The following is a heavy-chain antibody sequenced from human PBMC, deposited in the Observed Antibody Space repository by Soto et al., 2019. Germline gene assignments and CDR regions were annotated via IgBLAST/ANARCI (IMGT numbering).Heavy chain of an antibody. Sequence: GGSLRLSCAASGFTFSSYSMNWVRQAPGKGLEWVSYIGIDGTTMYYADSVKGRFTISRDNAKNSLYLQMSSLRAEDTALYYCATDRDFSFDYWGQGTLVTVSS. CDR3: ATDRDFSFDY. J-gene: IGHJ4*02. CDR2: IGIDGTTM. V-gene: IGHV3-48*01. CDR1: GFTFSSYS.